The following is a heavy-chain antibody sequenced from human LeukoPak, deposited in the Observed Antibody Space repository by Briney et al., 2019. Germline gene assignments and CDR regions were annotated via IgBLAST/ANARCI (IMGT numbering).Heavy chain of an antibody. J-gene: IGHJ4*02. Sequence: ASVKVSCKASGGTFSSYAISWVRQAPGQGLEWMGGIIPIFGTANYAQKFQGRVTITADESTSTAYMELSSLRSEDTAVYYCARDAGDCDSSVGPYYFDYWGQGTLVTVSS. V-gene: IGHV1-69*13. CDR1: GGTFSSYA. CDR3: ARDAGDCDSSVGPYYFDY. CDR2: IIPIFGTA. D-gene: IGHD3-22*01.